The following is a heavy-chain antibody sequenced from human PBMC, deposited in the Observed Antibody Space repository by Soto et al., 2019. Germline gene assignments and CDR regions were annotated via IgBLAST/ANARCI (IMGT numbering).Heavy chain of an antibody. CDR1: GGSISSYY. Sequence: SETLSLTCTVSGGSISSYYWSWIRQPPGKGLEWIGFIYYSGSTSYNPSLKSRVTISVDTSKNQFSLKLSSVTAADTAVYYCARYGGTYYVYWGQGTLVTVSS. D-gene: IGHD1-26*01. V-gene: IGHV4-59*01. J-gene: IGHJ4*02. CDR3: ARYGGTYYVY. CDR2: IYYSGST.